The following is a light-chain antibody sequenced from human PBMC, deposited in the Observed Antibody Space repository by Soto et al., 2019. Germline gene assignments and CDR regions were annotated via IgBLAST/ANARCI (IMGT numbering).Light chain of an antibody. V-gene: IGLV1-47*02. CDR1: SSNIGSNY. CDR2: SNN. J-gene: IGLJ1*01. CDR3: AAWDDSLSGDV. Sequence: QSVLTQPPSASGTPGQRVTISCSGSSSNIGSNYVYWYQQLPGTAPKLLIYSNNQRPSGVPDRFSGSKSGTSASRAISGLRSEDEADYYCAAWDDSLSGDVFGTGTKVTVL.